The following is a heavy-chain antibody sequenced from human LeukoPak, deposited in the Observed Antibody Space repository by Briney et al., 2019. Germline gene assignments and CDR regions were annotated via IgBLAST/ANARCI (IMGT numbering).Heavy chain of an antibody. Sequence: GGSLRLSCVGSGFTFSHYFMTWYRQAPGKGLEWVANLNQDGSVQLYGDSVRGRFTISRDNAKNSVYIQMNSLRAGDTALYYCAKAGYINYYAYYYMDVWGKGTTVTVSS. J-gene: IGHJ6*03. D-gene: IGHD3-9*01. V-gene: IGHV3-7*03. CDR2: LNQDGSVQ. CDR1: GFTFSHYF. CDR3: AKAGYINYYAYYYMDV.